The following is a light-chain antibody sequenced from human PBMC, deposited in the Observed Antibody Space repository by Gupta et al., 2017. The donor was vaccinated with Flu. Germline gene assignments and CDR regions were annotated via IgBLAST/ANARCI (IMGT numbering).Light chain of an antibody. V-gene: IGKV1-5*03. J-gene: IGKJ1*01. CDR3: QHYSSYST. Sequence: DIQMTQSPSTLSASVGDSFTITCRASQSITSWLAWYQQKPGKAPKLIIYQASKGGSGVPSRFSGSGYPTEFTPTSTLRQNDDFAYYYGQHYSSYSTFGQGTKVE. CDR2: QAS. CDR1: QSITSW.